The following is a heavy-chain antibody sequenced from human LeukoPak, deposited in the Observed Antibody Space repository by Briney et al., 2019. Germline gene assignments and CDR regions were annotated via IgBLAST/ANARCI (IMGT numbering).Heavy chain of an antibody. CDR2: IIPMMEKA. CDR1: GGTFGSDV. J-gene: IGHJ4*02. CDR3: AGGIDEWLMHY. D-gene: IGHD3-3*01. Sequence: ASVKVTCKTTGGTFGSDVISWVRKAPRQGLEWMGGIIPMMEKADYAERFKDRVTITTDESTSTAYMERSSLGSEDTGVYYCAGGIDEWLMHYWGQGTLVTVSS. V-gene: IGHV1-69*05.